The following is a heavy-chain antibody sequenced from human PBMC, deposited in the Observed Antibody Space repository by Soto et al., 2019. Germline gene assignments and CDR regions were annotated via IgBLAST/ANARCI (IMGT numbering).Heavy chain of an antibody. D-gene: IGHD3-22*01. V-gene: IGHV4-30-4*01. CDR3: ARMSYFYDKWYFDL. Sequence: QLQESGPGLVKPSQTLSLTCTVSGASINNNDYYWSWIRQTPGKGLEWIGYVYYSGTTDYIPSLKSRLSMSIDKSQNQFTLKVNSVTAADTATYYCARMSYFYDKWYFDLWGRGTLVTVSS. CDR2: VYYSGTT. CDR1: GASINNNDYY. J-gene: IGHJ2*01.